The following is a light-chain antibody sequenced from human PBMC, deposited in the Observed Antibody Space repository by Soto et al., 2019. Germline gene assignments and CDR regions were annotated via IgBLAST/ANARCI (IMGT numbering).Light chain of an antibody. CDR1: QSVGSN. J-gene: IGKJ4*01. CDR3: QQYSNWPLLS. Sequence: EIVMTQSPATLSVSPGAGATLSCRASQSVGSNLAWYQQKPGQTPRVLIYGASTRAIGIPARLSGSGFGTEFTLTISSLQSEDFVVYYCQQYSNWPLLSFGGGTKVDI. V-gene: IGKV3-15*01. CDR2: GAS.